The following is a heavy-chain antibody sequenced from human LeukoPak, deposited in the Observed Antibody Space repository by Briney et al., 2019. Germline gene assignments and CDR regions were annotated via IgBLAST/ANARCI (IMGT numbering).Heavy chain of an antibody. CDR3: ARWAGFCSTNNCYNPFDY. D-gene: IGHD2-2*02. V-gene: IGHV1-69*05. CDR2: IIPIFGTA. CDR1: GYTFTSYY. Sequence: ASVKVSCKASGYTFTSYYMHWVRQAPGQGLEWMGGIIPIFGTASYAQKFQGRVTITTDESTSTVYMELSSLRSEDTAVYYCARWAGFCSTNNCYNPFDYWGQGTLVTVSS. J-gene: IGHJ4*02.